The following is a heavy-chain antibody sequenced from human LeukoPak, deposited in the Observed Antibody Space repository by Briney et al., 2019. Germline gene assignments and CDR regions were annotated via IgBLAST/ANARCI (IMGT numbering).Heavy chain of an antibody. CDR2: ISGSGGSI. D-gene: IGHD3-16*01. CDR1: GFTFSSYA. J-gene: IGHJ6*04. CDR3: AKDTFSGVDV. V-gene: IGHV3-23*01. Sequence: GGSLRLSCAASGFTFSSYAMSWVRQAPGKGLEWVSVISGSGGSIYYADSVKGRFTISRDNSKNTLHPQMNSLRAEDTAVYYCAKDTFSGVDVWGKGTTVTVSS.